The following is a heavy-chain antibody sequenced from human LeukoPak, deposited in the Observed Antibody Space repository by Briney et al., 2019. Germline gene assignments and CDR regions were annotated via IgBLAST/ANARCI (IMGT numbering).Heavy chain of an antibody. CDR3: AKQRGSSWYRDNFDY. J-gene: IGHJ4*02. D-gene: IGHD6-13*01. CDR2: ISGGGGST. V-gene: IGHV3-23*01. CDR1: RFTFSSHV. Sequence: PGGSLRLSCAVSRFTFSSHVMSWVRQAPGKGLEWVSTISGGGGSTYYADSVKGRFTVSRDNSKNTLSLQMNSLRAEDTAVCFCAKQRGSSWYRDNFDYWGQGTLVTVSS.